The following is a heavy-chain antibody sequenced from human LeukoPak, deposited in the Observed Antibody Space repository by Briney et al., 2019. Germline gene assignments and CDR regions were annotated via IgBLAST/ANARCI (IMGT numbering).Heavy chain of an antibody. D-gene: IGHD3-10*01. CDR3: ARSNYYGSGSYLFDY. CDR2: IKQDGSEK. V-gene: IGHV3-7*01. J-gene: IGHJ4*02. Sequence: PGGSLRLSCAASGFTFSSYWMSWARQAPGKGLEWVANIKQDGSEKHYVDSVKGRFTISRDNAKNSLYLQMNSLRAEDTAVYYCARSNYYGSGSYLFDYWGQGTLVTVSS. CDR1: GFTFSSYW.